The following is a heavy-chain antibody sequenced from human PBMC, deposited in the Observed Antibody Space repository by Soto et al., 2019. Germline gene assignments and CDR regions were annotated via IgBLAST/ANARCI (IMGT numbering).Heavy chain of an antibody. CDR3: ARGSRFLEWSRSNWFDP. D-gene: IGHD3-3*01. CDR2: IYHSGST. CDR1: GGSISSSNW. Sequence: SETLSLTCAVSGGSISSSNWWSWVRQPPGKGPEWIGEIYHSGSTNYNPSLKSRVTISVDKSKNQFSLKLSSVTAADTAVYYCARGSRFLEWSRSNWFDPWGQGTLVTVSS. J-gene: IGHJ5*02. V-gene: IGHV4-4*02.